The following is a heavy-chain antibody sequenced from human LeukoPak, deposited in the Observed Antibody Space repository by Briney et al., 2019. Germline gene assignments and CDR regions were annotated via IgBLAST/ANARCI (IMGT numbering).Heavy chain of an antibody. CDR2: INHSGST. Sequence: SETLSLTCAVYGGSFSGYYWSWIRQPPGKGLEWIGEINHSGSTNYNPSLKSRGTISVDTSKNQFSLKLSSVTAADTAVYYCASRYCSSTSCYTENWFDPWGQGTLVTVSS. V-gene: IGHV4-34*01. J-gene: IGHJ5*02. CDR3: ASRYCSSTSCYTENWFDP. D-gene: IGHD2-2*02. CDR1: GGSFSGYY.